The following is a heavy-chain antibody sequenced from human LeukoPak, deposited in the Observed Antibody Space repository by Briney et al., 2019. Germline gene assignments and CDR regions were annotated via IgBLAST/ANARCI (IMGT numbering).Heavy chain of an antibody. CDR2: INHSGST. Sequence: PSETLSLTCAVYGGSFSGYYWSWIRQPPGKGLEWIGEINHSGSTNYNPSLKSRVTISVDTSKNQFSLKLSSVTAADTAVYYCARVGYPDYYYGMDVWGKGPRSPSPQ. J-gene: IGHJ6*01. D-gene: IGHD1-1*01. V-gene: IGHV4-34*01. CDR1: GGSFSGYY. CDR3: ARVGYPDYYYGMDV.